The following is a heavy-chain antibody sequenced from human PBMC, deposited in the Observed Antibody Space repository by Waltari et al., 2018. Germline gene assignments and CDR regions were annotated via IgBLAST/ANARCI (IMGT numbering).Heavy chain of an antibody. CDR1: GHTFSTYS. Sequence: QVQLVQSGADVKKPGSSVKVSCKSSGHTFSTYSFSWVRQAPGQGLEWMGRIIPILGTTNNSAKFQDRDTITADTATSTAYMELSGLRSEDTAVYYCATSGHCAGSRCYPNWFDPWGPGTLVTVSS. D-gene: IGHD2-21*01. CDR3: ATSGHCAGSRCYPNWFDP. V-gene: IGHV1-69*13. CDR2: IIPILGTT. J-gene: IGHJ5*02.